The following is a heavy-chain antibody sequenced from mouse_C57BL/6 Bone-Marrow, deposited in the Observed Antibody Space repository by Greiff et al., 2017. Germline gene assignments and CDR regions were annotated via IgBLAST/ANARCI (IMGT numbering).Heavy chain of an antibody. V-gene: IGHV5-6*01. CDR3: ARHCYGSSFDY. CDR2: ISSGGSYT. Sequence: EVKLMESGGDLVKPGGSLKLSCAASGFTFSSYGMSLVRQTPDKRLEWVATISSGGSYTYYPDSVKGRFTISRDNAKNTLYLQMSSLKSEDTAMYYCARHCYGSSFDYWGQGTTLTVSS. J-gene: IGHJ2*01. CDR1: GFTFSSYG. D-gene: IGHD1-1*01.